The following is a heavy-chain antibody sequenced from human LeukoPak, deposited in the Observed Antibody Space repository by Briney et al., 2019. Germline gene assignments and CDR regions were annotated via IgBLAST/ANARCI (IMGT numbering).Heavy chain of an antibody. CDR3: ATGSYLYDAFDI. V-gene: IGHV1-2*02. D-gene: IGHD1-26*01. Sequence: ASVKVSCKASGGTFSSYAISWVRQAPGQGLEWMGWIKPNSGGTNFAQKFQGRVTMTRDTSISTAYMELSRLRSDDTAVYYCATGSYLYDAFDIWGQGTMVTVSS. J-gene: IGHJ3*02. CDR1: GGTFSSYA. CDR2: IKPNSGGT.